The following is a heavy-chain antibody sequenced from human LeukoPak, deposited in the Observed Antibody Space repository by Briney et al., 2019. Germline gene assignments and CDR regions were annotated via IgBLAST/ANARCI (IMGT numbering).Heavy chain of an antibody. CDR1: GYTFTCYY. CDR3: ARSGHSSSWYYYFGY. J-gene: IGHJ4*02. CDR2: INPKSGGK. Sequence: ASVKLSCKASGYTFTCYYMHGVRQAPGQGFEWMVWINPKSGGKKYAQKFQGRVTMPRDQSISKAYMELRRLRSDDTAVYYCARSGHSSSWYYYFGYWGQGTLVTVSS. V-gene: IGHV1-2*02. D-gene: IGHD6-13*01.